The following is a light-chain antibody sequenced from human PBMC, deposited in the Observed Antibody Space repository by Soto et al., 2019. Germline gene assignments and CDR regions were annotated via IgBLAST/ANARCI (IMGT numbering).Light chain of an antibody. Sequence: IVMTQSPLSLPVTPGEPASISCTSSQSLLHSNQYNYLDWYLQKPGQPPQLLIYLGSNRASGVPVRFSGSGSGTDFTLIISRVEAEYVGVYYCIHTLNAPRYTFGQGTQCEIK. J-gene: IGKJ2*01. CDR3: IHTLNAPRYT. CDR2: LGS. V-gene: IGKV2-28*01. CDR1: QSLLHSNQYNY.